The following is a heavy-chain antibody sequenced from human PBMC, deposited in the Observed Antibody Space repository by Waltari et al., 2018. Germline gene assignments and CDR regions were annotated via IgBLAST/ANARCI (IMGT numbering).Heavy chain of an antibody. V-gene: IGHV3-74*01. J-gene: IGHJ5*02. CDR2: INRDASLT. CDR3: VRGPHSSAGGFDP. D-gene: IGHD3-3*01. Sequence: EVQLVESGGGLVQPGGSLRLSCAASGFSFSNYWMHWVRQAPGKGLVWVSRINRDASLTHYADSVKGRFTITRDNAKNTLYLQMNSLRAEDTAVYYCVRGPHSSAGGFDPWGQGTLVTVSS. CDR1: GFSFSNYW.